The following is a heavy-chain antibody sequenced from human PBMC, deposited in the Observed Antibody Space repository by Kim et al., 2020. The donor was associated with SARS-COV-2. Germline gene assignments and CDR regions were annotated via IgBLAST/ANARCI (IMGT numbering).Heavy chain of an antibody. CDR1: GVTFSSYA. J-gene: IGHJ6*01. D-gene: IGHD6-13*01. V-gene: IGHV3-23*01. Sequence: GGSLRLSCAASGVTFSSYAMTWVRQAPGKGLEWVSAITGSGGNTFYADSVKGRFTISRDNSKNTLSLQMNSLRVEDTAVYYCAKGARIVAAGSYYYGMD. CDR3: AKGARIVAAGSYYYGMD. CDR2: ITGSGGNT.